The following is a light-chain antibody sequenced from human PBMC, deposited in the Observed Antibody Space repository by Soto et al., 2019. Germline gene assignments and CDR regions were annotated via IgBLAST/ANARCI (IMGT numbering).Light chain of an antibody. J-gene: IGLJ3*02. CDR1: SSDVGGYNY. V-gene: IGLV2-11*01. CDR2: DVS. CDR3: CSYAGSYIWV. Sequence: QSVLTQPRSVSGSPGQSVTISCTGTSSDVGGYNYVSWYQQHPGKAPKLMIYDVSKRPSGVPDRFSGSKSGNTAFLTISGLQAEDEADYYCCSYAGSYIWVFSGGTQLTVL.